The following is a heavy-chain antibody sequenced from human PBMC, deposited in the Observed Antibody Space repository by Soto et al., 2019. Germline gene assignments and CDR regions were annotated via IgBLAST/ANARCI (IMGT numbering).Heavy chain of an antibody. J-gene: IGHJ5*02. CDR2: FYSSGSI. CDR1: GYSITAGGYY. D-gene: IGHD6-19*01. CDR3: ARMYSSGSGWFHP. Sequence: SETLSLSCFVSGYSITAGGYYWSWIRHHPGKGLEWIGSFYSSGSIIYNPSLRSRVSISGDTSSNQFSMSLTSVTAADTARYYCARMYSSGSGWFHPWGQGTLVTVS. V-gene: IGHV4-31*03.